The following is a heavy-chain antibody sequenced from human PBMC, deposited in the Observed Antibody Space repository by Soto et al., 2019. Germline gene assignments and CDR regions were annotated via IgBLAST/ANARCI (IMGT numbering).Heavy chain of an antibody. J-gene: IGHJ4*02. Sequence: EVQLVEFGGGLVQPGGSLRLSCAASGFSLSSHWMHWVRHAPGKGLVWVSRINGDGSSTAYADSVRGRFTMFRDNSKNTLYLQMTSLTAEDTVVYHCARDRPDVEPPVYQPKFDYWGQVTVVTVSS. D-gene: IGHD2-2*01. V-gene: IGHV3-74*01. CDR1: GFSLSSHW. CDR2: INGDGSST. CDR3: ARDRPDVEPPVYQPKFDY.